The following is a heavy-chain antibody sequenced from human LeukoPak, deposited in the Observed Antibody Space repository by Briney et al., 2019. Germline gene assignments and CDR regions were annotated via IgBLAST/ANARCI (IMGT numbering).Heavy chain of an antibody. CDR2: FEPEDVET. V-gene: IGHV1-24*01. J-gene: IGHJ5*02. Sequence: ASVKVSCKVSGYTLTELSMHWVRQAPGKGLEGMGGFEPEDVETIYAQKFEGKDTITEYSSTDTAYMELSSLRSEDTAVYHCATDRGIRFAPWGQGTLVTVSS. D-gene: IGHD3-10*01. CDR1: GYTLTELS. CDR3: ATDRGIRFAP.